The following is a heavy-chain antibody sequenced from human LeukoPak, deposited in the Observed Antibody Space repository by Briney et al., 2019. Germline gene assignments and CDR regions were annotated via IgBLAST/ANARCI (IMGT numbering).Heavy chain of an antibody. CDR3: ARDVGYCSSTSCSLLYYYYYMDV. CDR2: INQDGSEK. Sequence: GGSLRLSCAAPGFTFKTYWMTWVRQAPGRGLEWVANINQDGSEKYYVDSVKGRFTISRDNAKNSLYLQMNSLRAEDTAVYYCARDVGYCSSTSCSLLYYYYYMDVWGKGATVTVSS. J-gene: IGHJ6*03. D-gene: IGHD2-2*01. CDR1: GFTFKTYW. V-gene: IGHV3-7*01.